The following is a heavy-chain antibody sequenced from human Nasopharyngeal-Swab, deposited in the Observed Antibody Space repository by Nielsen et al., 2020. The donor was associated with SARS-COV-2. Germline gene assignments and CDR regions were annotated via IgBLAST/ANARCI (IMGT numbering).Heavy chain of an antibody. D-gene: IGHD7-27*01. CDR1: GFTFSSYW. V-gene: IGHV3-7*04. CDR2: VKQDGSAI. Sequence: GGSLRLSCAASGFTFSSYWMNWVRLTPMKQLEWVATVKQDGSAIYHVDSLKGRFTISRDNAKNSLYLQMNSLRAGDTAVYYCAREDWGKLDYWGQGTLVTVSS. CDR3: AREDWGKLDY. J-gene: IGHJ4*02.